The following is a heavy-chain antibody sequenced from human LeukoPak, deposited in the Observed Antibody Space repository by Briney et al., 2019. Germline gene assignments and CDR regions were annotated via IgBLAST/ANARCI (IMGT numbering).Heavy chain of an antibody. V-gene: IGHV3-30-3*01. CDR3: ARGRSILRFDY. Sequence: PGGSLRLSCAASGFTFSSYAMHWVRQAPGKGLEWVAVISYDGSNKYYADSVKGRFTISRDNSKNTLYLQMNSLRAEDTAVYYCARGRSILRFDYWSQGTLVTVSS. CDR1: GFTFSSYA. J-gene: IGHJ4*02. CDR2: ISYDGSNK. D-gene: IGHD2-15*01.